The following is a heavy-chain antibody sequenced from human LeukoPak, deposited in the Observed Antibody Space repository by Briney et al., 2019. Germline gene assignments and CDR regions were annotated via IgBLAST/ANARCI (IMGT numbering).Heavy chain of an antibody. J-gene: IGHJ3*02. D-gene: IGHD4-23*01. CDR1: GYTFTNYY. CDR3: AIVSPMTTVARGQGAFDI. Sequence: ASVKVSCKGFGYTFTNYYMHWVRQAPGQGPEWMGIVKPNDGSTTYAQKFQGRVTMTRDMSTNTVYMELSSLRSDDTAEYFCAIVSPMTTVARGQGAFDIWGQGTMVIVSA. CDR2: VKPNDGST. V-gene: IGHV1-46*01.